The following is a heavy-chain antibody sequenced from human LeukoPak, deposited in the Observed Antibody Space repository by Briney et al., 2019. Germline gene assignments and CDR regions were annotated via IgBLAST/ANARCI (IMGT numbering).Heavy chain of an antibody. J-gene: IGHJ3*02. CDR2: ISAYNGHT. Sequence: ASVKVSCKPSRYTFTNYGISWVRQAPGLGLEWMGWISAYNGHTNHAQKVQGRVTMTTDTSTSTAYMELRSLRFDDTAVYYCARDQSVRLLQTSSTYFKHVFAIWGQGSMVTVSS. V-gene: IGHV1-18*01. CDR1: RYTFTNYG. D-gene: IGHD6-13*01. CDR3: ARDQSVRLLQTSSTYFKHVFAI.